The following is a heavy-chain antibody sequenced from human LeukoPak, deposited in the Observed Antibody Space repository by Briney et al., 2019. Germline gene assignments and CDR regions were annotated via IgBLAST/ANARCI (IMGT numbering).Heavy chain of an antibody. CDR2: TRSNGGST. CDR1: GFTFSSYA. CDR3: VKDQKTRVGATTVSTGANFDY. D-gene: IGHD1-26*01. J-gene: IGHJ4*02. V-gene: IGHV3-64D*06. Sequence: PGGSLRLSCSASGFTFSSYAMHWVRQAQGKELEYVSATRSNGGSTYYADSVKGRFTISRDNSKNTLYLQMSSLRAEDTAVYYCVKDQKTRVGATTVSTGANFDYWGQGTLVTVSS.